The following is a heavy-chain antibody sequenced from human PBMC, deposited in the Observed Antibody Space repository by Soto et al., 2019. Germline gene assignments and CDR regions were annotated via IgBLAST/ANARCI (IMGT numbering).Heavy chain of an antibody. Sequence: QVQLVQSGAEVKKPGASVKVSCKASGYTFTSYAMHWVRQAPGQRLEWMGWINAGNGNTKYSQKFQGRVTINRDTSASTAYMELSSLRSEDTAVYYCARDGASSGWSFDYWGQGTLVTVSS. D-gene: IGHD6-19*01. CDR1: GYTFTSYA. J-gene: IGHJ4*02. CDR2: INAGNGNT. CDR3: ARDGASSGWSFDY. V-gene: IGHV1-3*01.